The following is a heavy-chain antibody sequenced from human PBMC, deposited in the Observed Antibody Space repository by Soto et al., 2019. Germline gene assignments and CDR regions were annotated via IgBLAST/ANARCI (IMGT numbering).Heavy chain of an antibody. J-gene: IGHJ6*02. CDR2: ISAYNGNT. Sequence: ASVKVSCKASVYTLTIYGSSWGRQAHGQGLEWMGWISAYNGNTNYAQKLQGRVTMTTDTSTSTAYMELRSLRSDDTAVYYCARRIVGATSYGMDVWGQGTTVTVSS. CDR3: ARRIVGATSYGMDV. V-gene: IGHV1-18*01. D-gene: IGHD1-26*01. CDR1: VYTLTIYG.